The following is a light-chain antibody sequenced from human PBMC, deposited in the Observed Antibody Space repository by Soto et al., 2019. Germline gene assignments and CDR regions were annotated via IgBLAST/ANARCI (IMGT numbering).Light chain of an antibody. Sequence: DIQMTQSPSTLSASVGDIVTITCRASQSVDTCLAWYQQKPGKAPHLLIYKASSLETGVPSRFSGSGSVTEFPLTISSLQPDDFATYYCQQFYRYPWTVGQGTKVEIK. CDR1: QSVDTC. V-gene: IGKV1-5*03. CDR2: KAS. J-gene: IGKJ1*01. CDR3: QQFYRYPWT.